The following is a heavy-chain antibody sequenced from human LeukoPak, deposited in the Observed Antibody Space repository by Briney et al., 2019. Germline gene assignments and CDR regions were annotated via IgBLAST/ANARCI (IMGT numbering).Heavy chain of an antibody. CDR3: ARSRYTAMVSFDY. CDR2: INPNSGGT. V-gene: IGHV1-2*06. D-gene: IGHD5-18*01. J-gene: IGHJ4*02. CDR1: GYTFTGYY. Sequence: ASVKVSFKASGYTFTGYYMHWVRQAPGQGLEWMGRINPNSGGTNYVQKFQGRVTMTRDTSISTDYMELSRLRSDETAVYYCARSRYTAMVSFDYWGQGTLVTVSS.